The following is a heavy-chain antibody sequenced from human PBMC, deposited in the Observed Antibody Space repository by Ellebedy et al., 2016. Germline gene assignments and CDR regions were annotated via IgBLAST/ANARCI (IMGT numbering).Heavy chain of an antibody. J-gene: IGHJ4*02. D-gene: IGHD5-12*01. V-gene: IGHV3-7*01. CDR2: IKQDGSEK. Sequence: GESLKISXAASGFTFSSYWMSWVRQAPGKGLEWVANIKQDGSEKYYVDSVKGRFTISRDNAKNSLYLQMNSLRAEDTAVYYCARDPPKYSGYTDYWGQGTLVTVSS. CDR1: GFTFSSYW. CDR3: ARDPPKYSGYTDY.